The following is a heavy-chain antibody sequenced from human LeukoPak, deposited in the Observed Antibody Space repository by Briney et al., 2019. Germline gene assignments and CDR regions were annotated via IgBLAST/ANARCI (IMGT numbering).Heavy chain of an antibody. CDR3: ARDMFEERDIVVVPAAMLGYYYYGMDV. D-gene: IGHD2-2*01. V-gene: IGHV3-11*05. CDR2: ISSSSSYT. J-gene: IGHJ6*02. CDR1: GFTFSDYY. Sequence: GFPRLSCAASGFTFSDYYMSWIRQAPGKGLEWVSYISSSSSYTNYADSVKGRFTISRDNAKNSLYLQMNSLRAEDTAVYYCARDMFEERDIVVVPAAMLGYYYYGMDVWGQGTTVTVSS.